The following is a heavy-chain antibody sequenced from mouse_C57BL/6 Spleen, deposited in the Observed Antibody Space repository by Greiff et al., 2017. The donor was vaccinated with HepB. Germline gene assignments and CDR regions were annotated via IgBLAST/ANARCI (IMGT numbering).Heavy chain of an antibody. D-gene: IGHD1-1*01. V-gene: IGHV1-69*01. Sequence: QVQLQQPGAELVMPGASVKLSCKASGYTFTSYWMHWVKQRPGQGLEWIGEIDPSDSYTNYNQKFKGKSTLTVDKSSSTAYMQLSSLTSEDYAVYYCARCYGSSFDYWGQGTTLTVSS. J-gene: IGHJ2*01. CDR2: IDPSDSYT. CDR1: GYTFTSYW. CDR3: ARCYGSSFDY.